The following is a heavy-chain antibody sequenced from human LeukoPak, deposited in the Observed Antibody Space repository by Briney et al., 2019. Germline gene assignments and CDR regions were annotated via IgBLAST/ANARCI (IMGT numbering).Heavy chain of an antibody. CDR2: IIPIFGTA. D-gene: IGHD1-26*01. CDR1: GGTFSSYA. Sequence: SVKVSCKTSGGTFSSYAISWVRQAPGQGLEWMGGIIPIFGTANYAQKFQGRVTITADKSTSTAYMELSSLRSEDTAVYYCASRPYSYSSKDYYFYYMDVWGKGTTVTVSS. CDR3: ASRPYSYSSKDYYFYYMDV. V-gene: IGHV1-69*06. J-gene: IGHJ6*03.